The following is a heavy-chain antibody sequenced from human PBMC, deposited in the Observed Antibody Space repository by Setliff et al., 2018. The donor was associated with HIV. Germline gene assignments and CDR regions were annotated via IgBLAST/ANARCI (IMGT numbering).Heavy chain of an antibody. D-gene: IGHD3-16*02. V-gene: IGHV1-69*13. CDR1: GGIFSSYA. J-gene: IGHJ4*02. Sequence: GASVKVSCKASGGIFSSYALSWVRQAPGQGLEWMGGIIPILGSIDYAQKFQGRLSITADESTGTAYMELSSLRFEDTAMYYCARAYYDSVWGSHRYRFYYFDYWGQGSLVTVSS. CDR2: IIPILGSI. CDR3: ARAYYDSVWGSHRYRFYYFDY.